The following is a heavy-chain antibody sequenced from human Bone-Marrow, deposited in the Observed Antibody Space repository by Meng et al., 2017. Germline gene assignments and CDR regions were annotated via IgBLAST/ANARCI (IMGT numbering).Heavy chain of an antibody. V-gene: IGHV1-18*04. J-gene: IGHJ5*02. Sequence: QVQLVQLGAGVKKPGSSVKVPCKASGGTFSSYAISWVRQAPGQGLEWMGWISAYNGNTNYAQKLQGRVTMTTDTSTSTAYMELRSLRSEDTAVYYCARAPYSSKDWFDPWGQGTLVTVSS. CDR3: ARAPYSSKDWFDP. D-gene: IGHD6-13*01. CDR1: GGTFSSYA. CDR2: ISAYNGNT.